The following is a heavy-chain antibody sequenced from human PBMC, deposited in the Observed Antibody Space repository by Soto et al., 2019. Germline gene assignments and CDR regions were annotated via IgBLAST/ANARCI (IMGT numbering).Heavy chain of an antibody. Sequence: EVLLVESGGGLVQPGGSLKLSCAASGFVFKDSSIHWVRQASGKGLEWVGRIRDRAFSYATAYAASGKGRFTISREDSTNTAYLQMNSLKTEDTVIYYCTRLISAAQDYWGQGTLVTVSS. J-gene: IGHJ4*02. CDR3: TRLISAAQDY. V-gene: IGHV3-73*01. CDR2: IRDRAFSYAT. CDR1: GFVFKDSS. D-gene: IGHD3-10*01.